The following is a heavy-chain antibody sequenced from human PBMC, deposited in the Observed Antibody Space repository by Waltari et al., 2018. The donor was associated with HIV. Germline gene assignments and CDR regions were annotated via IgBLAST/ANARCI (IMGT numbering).Heavy chain of an antibody. CDR2: INPIFGTT. Sequence: QVQLVQSGAEVKKPGSSVRVSCKASGGTFSTYAISWVQQAPGQGLEWMGGINPIFGTTTYAQKFRGRVTITADESTSTAYMELSSLRSDDTAMYYCARDDPPRSGVVINHGMDVWGQGTTVTVSS. CDR1: GGTFSTYA. V-gene: IGHV1-69*12. CDR3: ARDDPPRSGVVINHGMDV. D-gene: IGHD3-3*01. J-gene: IGHJ6*02.